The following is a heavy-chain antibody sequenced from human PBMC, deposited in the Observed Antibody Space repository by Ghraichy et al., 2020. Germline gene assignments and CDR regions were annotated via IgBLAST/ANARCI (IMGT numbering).Heavy chain of an antibody. Sequence: SETLSLTCAVSGGSISSSNWWSWVRQPPGKGLEWIGEIYHSGSTNYNPSLKSRVTISVDKSKNQFSLKLSSVTAADTAVYYCARRKTEDYDSSGYYLAGDAFDIWGQGTMVTVSS. D-gene: IGHD3-22*01. J-gene: IGHJ3*02. CDR1: GGSISSSNW. V-gene: IGHV4-4*02. CDR2: IYHSGST. CDR3: ARRKTEDYDSSGYYLAGDAFDI.